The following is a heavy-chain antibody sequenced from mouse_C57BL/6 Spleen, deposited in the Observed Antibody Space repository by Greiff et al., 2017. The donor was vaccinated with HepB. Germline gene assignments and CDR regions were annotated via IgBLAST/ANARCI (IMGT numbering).Heavy chain of an antibody. CDR1: GFTFSSYA. CDR2: ISDGGSYT. D-gene: IGHD2-2*01. Sequence: EVMLVESGGGLVKPGGSLKLSCAASGFTFSSYAMSWVRQTPEKRLEWVATISDGGSYTYYPDNVKGRFTISRDNAKNNLYLQMSHLKSEDTAMYYCARGYGYDGDWYFDVWGTGTTVTVSS. J-gene: IGHJ1*03. CDR3: ARGYGYDGDWYFDV. V-gene: IGHV5-4*03.